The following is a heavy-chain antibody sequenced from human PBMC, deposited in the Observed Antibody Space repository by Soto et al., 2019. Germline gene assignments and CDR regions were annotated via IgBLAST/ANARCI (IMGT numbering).Heavy chain of an antibody. Sequence: GASVKVSCKASGGTFSTYAISWVRQAPGQGLEWMGGIVPLFGTAKYAQKFQGRFTITADESTTTAYMELSRLRFEDTAVYYCARGVVVVAASQLGWFDPWGQGTLVTVSS. J-gene: IGHJ5*02. CDR1: GGTFSTYA. CDR3: ARGVVVVAASQLGWFDP. CDR2: IVPLFGTA. V-gene: IGHV1-69*13. D-gene: IGHD2-15*01.